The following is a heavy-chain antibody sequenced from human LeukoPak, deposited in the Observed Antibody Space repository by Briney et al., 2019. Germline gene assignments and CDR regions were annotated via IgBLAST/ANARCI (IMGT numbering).Heavy chain of an antibody. J-gene: IGHJ6*02. D-gene: IGHD2-15*01. CDR3: AREAPRIVVVVAATQYYGMDV. CDR2: AYXXXT. V-gene: IGHV1-18*01. Sequence: AYXXXTNYAQKLQGRVTMTTDTSTSTAYMELRSLRSDDTAVYYCAREAPRIVVVVAATQYYGMDVWGQGTTVTVSS.